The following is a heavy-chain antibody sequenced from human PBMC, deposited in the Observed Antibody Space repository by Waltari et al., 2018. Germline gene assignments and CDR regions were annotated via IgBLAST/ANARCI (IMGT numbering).Heavy chain of an antibody. J-gene: IGHJ4*02. CDR1: GGSFSGYY. Sequence: QVQLQQWGAGLLKPSETLSLTCAVYGGSFSGYYWSWIRQPPGKGLEWIGEINHSGSTNYNPSLKSRVTISVDTSKNQFSLKLSSVTAADTAVYYCARGGRVYRVVPAAPDYWGQGTLVTVSS. CDR2: INHSGST. CDR3: ARGGRVYRVVPAAPDY. D-gene: IGHD2-2*01. V-gene: IGHV4-34*01.